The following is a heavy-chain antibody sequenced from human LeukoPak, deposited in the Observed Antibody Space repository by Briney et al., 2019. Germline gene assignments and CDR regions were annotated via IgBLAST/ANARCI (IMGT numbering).Heavy chain of an antibody. J-gene: IGHJ4*02. V-gene: IGHV3-23*01. D-gene: IGHD2-21*02. CDR3: AKCMSATGVCLNFDS. Sequence: GGSLRLFCAASGLTFLNYAMRWVRQAPGEGLQWVSCISGRVDTTYYTDSTEGSTYYTNSAESRFTISRENSKNTVNLQIDSLGVEDTAVYYWAKCMSATGVCLNFDSWGEGILVTVSS. CDR1: GLTFLNYA. CDR2: ISGRVDTTYYTDSTEGST.